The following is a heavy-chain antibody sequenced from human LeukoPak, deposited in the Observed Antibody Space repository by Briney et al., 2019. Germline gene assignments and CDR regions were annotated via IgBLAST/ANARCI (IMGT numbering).Heavy chain of an antibody. CDR3: ARGCSSTSCSPFDY. Sequence: SETLSLTCTVSGGSISSYYWSWIRQPAGKGLEWIGRIYTSGSTNYNPSLKSRVTMSVDTSKNQFSLKLSSVTAADTAMYYCARGCSSTSCSPFDYWGQGTLVTVSS. CDR2: IYTSGST. J-gene: IGHJ4*02. V-gene: IGHV4-4*07. CDR1: GGSISSYY. D-gene: IGHD2-2*01.